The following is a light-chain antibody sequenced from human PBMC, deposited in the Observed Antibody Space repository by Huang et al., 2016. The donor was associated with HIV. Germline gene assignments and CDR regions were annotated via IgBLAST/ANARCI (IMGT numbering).Light chain of an antibody. J-gene: IGKJ1*01. CDR2: GSS. CDR1: PSVFKN. Sequence: ENLMTQSPSTLSVSPGESATLSCRASPSVFKNLAWYQQKPGQAPKLLLYGSSTRAAGIPARFSGSGSGTDFTLTINSLQSEDFAVYYCQQYNTSPRTFGQGTKVEV. V-gene: IGKV3-15*01. CDR3: QQYNTSPRT.